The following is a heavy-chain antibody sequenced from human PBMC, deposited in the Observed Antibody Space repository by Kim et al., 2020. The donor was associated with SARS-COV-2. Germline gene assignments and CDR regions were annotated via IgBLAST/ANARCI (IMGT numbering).Heavy chain of an antibody. CDR1: GFTFSGSA. CDR3: TTVGAHERTAYYYGMDV. Sequence: GGSLRLSCAASGFTFSGSAMHWVRQASGRGLEWVGRIRSKANSYATAYAASVKGRFTISRDDSKNTAYLQMNSLKTEDTAVYYCTTVGAHERTAYYYGMDVWGQGTTVTVSS. J-gene: IGHJ6*02. D-gene: IGHD1-26*01. CDR2: IRSKANSYAT. V-gene: IGHV3-73*01.